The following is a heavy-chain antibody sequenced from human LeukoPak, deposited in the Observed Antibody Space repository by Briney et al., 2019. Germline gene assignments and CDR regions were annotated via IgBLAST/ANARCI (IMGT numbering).Heavy chain of an antibody. CDR2: ISSSSGAI. V-gene: IGHV3-48*01. CDR1: GFTFSSYS. D-gene: IGHD3-16*01. J-gene: IGHJ4*02. Sequence: PGGSLRLSCAASGFTFSSYSMNWVRQAPGKRLEWVSYISSSSGAIHYADSVKGRFTISRDNSKNILYLHMSSLRPDDTAVFHCARGSSYVINDWGQGTLVTVSS. CDR3: ARGSSYVIND.